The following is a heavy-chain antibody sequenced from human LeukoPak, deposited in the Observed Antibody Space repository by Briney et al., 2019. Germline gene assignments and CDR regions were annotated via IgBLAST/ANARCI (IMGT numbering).Heavy chain of an antibody. CDR3: ARGVEPLAANTLAY. J-gene: IGHJ4*02. CDR2: LYSDGNT. V-gene: IGHV3-53*01. D-gene: IGHD1-14*01. Sequence: GGSLRLSCSASGFTVITNDMTWVRQTPGRGLEWDSVLYSDGNTKYADSVQGRFTISRDNPKNTLYLEMNSLSPDDTAVYYCARGVEPLAANTLAYWGQGTLVTVSS. CDR1: GFTVITND.